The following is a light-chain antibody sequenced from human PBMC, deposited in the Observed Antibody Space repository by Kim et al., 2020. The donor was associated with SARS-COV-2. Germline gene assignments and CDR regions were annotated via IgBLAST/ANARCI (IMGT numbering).Light chain of an antibody. CDR1: SGYSNYK. V-gene: IGLV9-49*01. CDR2: VGTGGIVG. J-gene: IGLJ1*01. Sequence: QPVLTQPPSASASLGASVTLTCTLSSGYSNYKVDWYQQRPGKGPRFVMRVGTGGIVGSKGDGIPDRFSVLGSGLNRYLTIKNIQEEDESDYHCGADHGSGINPKVFGTGTKVTVL. CDR3: GADHGSGINPKV.